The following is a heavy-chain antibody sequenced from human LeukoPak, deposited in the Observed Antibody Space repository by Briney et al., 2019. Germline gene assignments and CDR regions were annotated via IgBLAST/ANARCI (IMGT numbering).Heavy chain of an antibody. D-gene: IGHD3-3*01. J-gene: IGHJ6*02. V-gene: IGHV1-69*13. CDR3: ARDQADFWSGYYTVLGYYYYYGMDV. CDR1: GGTFSSYA. Sequence: SVKVSCKASGGTFSSYAISWVRQAPGQGLEWMGGIIPIFGTANYAQKFQGRVTITADESASTAHMELSSLRSEDTAVYYCARDQADFWSGYYTVLGYYYYYGMDVWGQGTTVTVSS. CDR2: IIPIFGTA.